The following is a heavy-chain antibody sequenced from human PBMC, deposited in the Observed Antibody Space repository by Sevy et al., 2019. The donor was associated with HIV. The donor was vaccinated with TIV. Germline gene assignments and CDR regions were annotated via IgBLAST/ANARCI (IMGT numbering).Heavy chain of an antibody. CDR1: GFSFSNYW. D-gene: IGHD1-1*01. V-gene: IGHV3-7*01. CDR3: AGYNNLGY. J-gene: IGHJ4*02. CDR2: TKEDGSEK. Sequence: GGSLRLSCAVSGFSFSNYWMSWVRQAPGKGLEWVANTKEDGSEKHYVDSVKGRFTISRDNTKNSLFLQMNSMRAEDTALYYCAGYNNLGYWGQGTLVTVSS.